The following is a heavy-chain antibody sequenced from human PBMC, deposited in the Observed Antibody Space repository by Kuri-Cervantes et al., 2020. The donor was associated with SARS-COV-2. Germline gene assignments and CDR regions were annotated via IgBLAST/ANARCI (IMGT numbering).Heavy chain of an antibody. J-gene: IGHJ6*03. CDR2: IGTVGDT. CDR3: ARDLVVSSGWDYYMDV. D-gene: IGHD6-19*01. CDR1: GFTFSSYD. V-gene: IGHV3-13*03. Sequence: GESLKISCAACGFTFSSYDMHWVRQATGKGLEWVSAIGTVGDTYYPGSVKGQFTISRENAKNSLYLQMNSLRAGDTAVYYCARDLVVSSGWDYYMDVWGKGTTVTVSS.